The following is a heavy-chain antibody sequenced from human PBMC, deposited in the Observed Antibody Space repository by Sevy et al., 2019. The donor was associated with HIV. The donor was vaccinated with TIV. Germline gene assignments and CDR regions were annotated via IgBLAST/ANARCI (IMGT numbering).Heavy chain of an antibody. V-gene: IGHV3-33*01. CDR3: ARDHGSGSYSYLCYGMDV. Sequence: GSLRLSCAASGFTFSSYGMHWVRQAPGKGLEWVAVIWYDVSNKYYADSVKGRFTISRDNSKNTLYLQMNSLRAEDTAVYYCARDHGSGSYSYLCYGMDVWGQGTTVTVSS. CDR1: GFTFSSYG. CDR2: IWYDVSNK. D-gene: IGHD3-10*01. J-gene: IGHJ6*02.